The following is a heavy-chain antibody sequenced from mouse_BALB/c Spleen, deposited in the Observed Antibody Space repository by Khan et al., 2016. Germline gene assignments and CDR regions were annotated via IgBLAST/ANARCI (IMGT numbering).Heavy chain of an antibody. D-gene: IGHD1-2*01. CDR1: GFTSTHYT. Sequence: QVQLQQPGAELARPGASVKMSCKASGFTSTHYTIHWIKQRPGQGLEWIGYIDPTSDYTNYNQNFKDKATLTADKSSNTAYMQMSSLTSEDSAVYSCARKLSAATSFDYWGQGTTLTVSS. CDR3: ARKLSAATSFDY. V-gene: IGHV1-4*01. CDR2: IDPTSDYT. J-gene: IGHJ2*01.